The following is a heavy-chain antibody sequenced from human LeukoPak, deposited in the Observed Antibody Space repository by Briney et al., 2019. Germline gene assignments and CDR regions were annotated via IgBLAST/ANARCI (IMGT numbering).Heavy chain of an antibody. CDR1: GGSISSYY. J-gene: IGHJ4*02. D-gene: IGHD5-18*01. V-gene: IGHV4-59*01. Sequence: SETLSLTCTVSGGSISSYYWGWIRQPPGKGLEWIGYIYYSGSTNYNPSLKSRVTISVDTSKNQFSLKLSSVTAADTAVYYCARVAGYSYGLDYWGQGTLVTVSS. CDR3: ARVAGYSYGLDY. CDR2: IYYSGST.